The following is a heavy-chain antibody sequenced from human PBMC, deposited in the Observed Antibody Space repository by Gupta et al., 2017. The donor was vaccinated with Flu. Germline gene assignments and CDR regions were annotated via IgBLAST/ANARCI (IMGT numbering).Heavy chain of an antibody. CDR3: AKSPPRYSGHELHFDS. V-gene: IGHV3-30*18. Sequence: VHLVASGGGLVQPGRSLRTPCAASGFTFSTFGINWVLQPPGKGLEWVALISYVGNDKYYAGSVKGRFTISRDNARNTLYLQLNSLRTEDTAVYYCAKSPPRYSGHELHFDSWGQGTLVTVSS. CDR2: ISYVGNDK. CDR1: GFTFSTFG. D-gene: IGHD5-12*01. J-gene: IGHJ4*02.